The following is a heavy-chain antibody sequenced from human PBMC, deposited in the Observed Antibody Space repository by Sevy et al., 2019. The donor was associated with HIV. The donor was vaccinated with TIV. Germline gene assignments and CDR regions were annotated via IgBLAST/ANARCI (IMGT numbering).Heavy chain of an antibody. J-gene: IGHJ4*02. V-gene: IGHV4-4*02. D-gene: IGHD6-13*01. CDR2: IYRSGST. CDR3: ARGGAIAAAGTLDY. Sequence: SETLSLTCAVSGGSISSSNWWSWVRQPPGKGLEWIGEIYRSGSTNYNPSLKSRFTISVDKSKNQFSLKLSSVTAADTAVYYCARGGAIAAAGTLDYWGQGTLVTVSS. CDR1: GGSISSSNW.